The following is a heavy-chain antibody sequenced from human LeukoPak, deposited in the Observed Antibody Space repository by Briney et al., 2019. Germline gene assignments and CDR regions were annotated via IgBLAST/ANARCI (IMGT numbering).Heavy chain of an antibody. CDR2: IYYSGST. J-gene: IGHJ5*02. D-gene: IGHD2-2*01. CDR3: ARYQLLFRRRWFDP. V-gene: IGHV4-59*01. CDR1: GGSISSYC. Sequence: SETLSLTCTVSGGSISSYCWSLIRQPPGKGLEWIGYIYYSGSTNYNPSLKSRVTISVDTSKNQFSLKLSSVTAADTAVYYCARYQLLFRRRWFDPWGQGTLVTVSS.